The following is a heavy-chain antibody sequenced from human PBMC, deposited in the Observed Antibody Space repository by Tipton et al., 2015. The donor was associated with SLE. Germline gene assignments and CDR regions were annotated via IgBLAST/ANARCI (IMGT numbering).Heavy chain of an antibody. CDR3: ARGTPFMEWERNWFDP. Sequence: TLSLTCTVSGGSISSYYWSWIRQPPGKGLEWIGYIYYSGITNYNPSLYGRVTISVDTSRNQFSLRMNSVTAADTAIYYCARGTPFMEWERNWFDPWGQGTLVTVSS. J-gene: IGHJ5*02. V-gene: IGHV4-59*01. D-gene: IGHD3-3*01. CDR1: GGSISSYY. CDR2: IYYSGIT.